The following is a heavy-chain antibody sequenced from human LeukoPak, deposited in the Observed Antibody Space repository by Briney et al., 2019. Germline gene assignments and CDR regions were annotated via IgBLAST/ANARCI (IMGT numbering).Heavy chain of an antibody. D-gene: IGHD3-22*01. CDR3: TKYYYDTSGYSNWFDP. CDR2: VHYSGST. J-gene: IGHJ5*02. Sequence: SQTLSLTCTVSGGSVSSSTYYWSWIRQHPGQGLEWIGYVHYSGSTYYNPSLKSGVTISVDTSKNQFSLRLSFVTASDTAVYYYTKYYYDTSGYSNWFDPWGQGTLVTVSS. V-gene: IGHV4-31*03. CDR1: GGSVSSSTYY.